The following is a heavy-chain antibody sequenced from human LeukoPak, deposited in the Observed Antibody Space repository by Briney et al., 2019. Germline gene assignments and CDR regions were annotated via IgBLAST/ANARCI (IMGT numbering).Heavy chain of an antibody. CDR3: ARRFSSRSYGNGYYYGHDAFDV. J-gene: IGHJ3*01. CDR1: VHSLCSCH. V-gene: IGHV4-59*08. D-gene: IGHD3-22*01. CDR2: IYNSTNT. Sequence: SETLTLTCSVSVHSLCSCHWMWLRQPPGKGREWIGNIYNSTNTNYNTSLQSRVTMSVDTSKSQFSLQLTSVSAADTAVYYCARRFSSRSYGNGYYYGHDAFDVWGQGTLVTVSS.